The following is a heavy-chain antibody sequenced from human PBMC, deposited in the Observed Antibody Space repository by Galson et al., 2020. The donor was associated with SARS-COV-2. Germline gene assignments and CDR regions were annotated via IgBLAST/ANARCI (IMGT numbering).Heavy chain of an antibody. CDR2: VYPTRTT. CDR1: GYSVSTPHY. CDR3: ARQGVNMIVLVTVPGWYFDL. Sequence: SETLSLTCTVSGYSVSTPHYWGWVRQPTGRGILWTGSVYPTRTTHYNPPPKSRVPIPVDTSKNQFSLRLDSVTAADTALYYCARQGVNMIVLVTVPGWYFDLWGRGTLVTVSS. J-gene: IGHJ2*01. D-gene: IGHD3-22*01. V-gene: IGHV4-38-2*02.